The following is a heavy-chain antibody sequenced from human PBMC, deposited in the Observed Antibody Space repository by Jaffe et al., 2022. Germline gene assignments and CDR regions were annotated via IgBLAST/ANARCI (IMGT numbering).Heavy chain of an antibody. V-gene: IGHV3-21*01. CDR1: GFTFSSYS. J-gene: IGHJ3*02. CDR3: ARVGVAARAFDI. D-gene: IGHD6-6*01. CDR2: ISSSSSYI. Sequence: EVQLVESGGGLVKPGGSLRLSCAASGFTFSSYSMNWVRQAPGKGLEWVSSISSSSSYIYYADSVKGRFTISRDNAKNSLYLQMNSLRAEDTAVYYCARVGVAARAFDIWGQGTMVTVSS.